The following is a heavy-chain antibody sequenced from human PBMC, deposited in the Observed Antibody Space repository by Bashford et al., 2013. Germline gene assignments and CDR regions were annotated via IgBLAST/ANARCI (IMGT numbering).Heavy chain of an antibody. D-gene: IGHD6-6*01. J-gene: IGHJ6*02. CDR2: IFSIDEK. CDR3: ARIQREYSSSWNYYYYGMDV. Sequence: SWIRQPPGKALEWLAHIFSIDEKSYTTSLKNRLTISKDTSKSQVVLTMTNMDPVDTATYYCARIQREYSSSWNYYYYGMDVWGQGTTVTVSS. V-gene: IGHV2-26*01.